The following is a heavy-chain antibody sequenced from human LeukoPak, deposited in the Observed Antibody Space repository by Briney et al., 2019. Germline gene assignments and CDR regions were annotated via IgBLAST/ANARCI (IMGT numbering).Heavy chain of an antibody. D-gene: IGHD2-2*01. Sequence: GASLKISCTGSGYSFITYLVGWVRQMPGKGLEWMGIIYPGDSDTRYSPSFQGQVTISADKSITTAYLQWSSLQASDTAMYYCARRSTYCTSTSCHFDYWGQGTLVTVSS. V-gene: IGHV5-51*01. CDR2: IYPGDSDT. CDR1: GYSFITYL. CDR3: ARRSTYCTSTSCHFDY. J-gene: IGHJ4*02.